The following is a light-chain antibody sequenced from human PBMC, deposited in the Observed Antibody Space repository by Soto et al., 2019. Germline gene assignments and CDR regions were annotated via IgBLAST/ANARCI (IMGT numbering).Light chain of an antibody. J-gene: IGKJ2*01. CDR3: QQYDNSPYT. CDR1: QSVSSNY. Sequence: EIVLTQSPGTLSLSPGERATLSCRASQSVSSNYLAWYQQKPGQPPRPLIYAASSRATGIPDRFSGSGSGTDFTLTISSLEPEDFAVYYCQQYDNSPYTFGQGTKLEIK. CDR2: AAS. V-gene: IGKV3-20*01.